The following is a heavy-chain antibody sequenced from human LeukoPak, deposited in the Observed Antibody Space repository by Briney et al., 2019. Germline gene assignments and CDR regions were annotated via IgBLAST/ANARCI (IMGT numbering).Heavy chain of an antibody. D-gene: IGHD3-10*01. Sequence: PGGSLRLSCVASGFIFSDYYMSWIRQAPGKGLEWVSYISSSTSYTNYADSVKGRFTISRDNAKNSLDLQMNSLRAEDTAVYCCASGDWGITTPVGPAGYWGQGTLVTVSS. CDR3: ASGDWGITTPVGPAGY. J-gene: IGHJ4*02. CDR1: GFIFSDYY. V-gene: IGHV3-11*03. CDR2: ISSSTSYT.